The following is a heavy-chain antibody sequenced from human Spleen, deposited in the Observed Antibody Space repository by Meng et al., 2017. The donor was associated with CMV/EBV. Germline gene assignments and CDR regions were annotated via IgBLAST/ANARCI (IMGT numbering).Heavy chain of an antibody. CDR2: INPNSGDT. CDR3: ARNSGQNYYYGLDV. CDR1: GYTFTAYY. D-gene: IGHD5-12*01. J-gene: IGHJ6*01. V-gene: IGHV1-2*02. Sequence: ASVKVSCKTSGYTFTAYYMHWVRQAPGQGLEWMGWINPNSGDTNYAQKFQGRVTMTRDTSITAAYMELTRLRSDDTALYYCARNSGQNYYYGLDVWGQGTTVTVSS.